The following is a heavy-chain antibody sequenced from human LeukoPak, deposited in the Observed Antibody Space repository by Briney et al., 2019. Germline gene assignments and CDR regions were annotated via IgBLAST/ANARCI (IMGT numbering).Heavy chain of an antibody. CDR1: GGTFSSYT. V-gene: IGHV1-69*01. CDR2: IIPIFGTA. Sequence: SVKVSCKASGGTFSSYTISWVRQAPGQGLEWMGGIIPIFGTANYAQKFQGRVTITADESTSTAYMELSSLRSEDTAVYYCARDGFTMVRGVMSYWGQGPLVTVSS. D-gene: IGHD3-10*01. J-gene: IGHJ4*02. CDR3: ARDGFTMVRGVMSY.